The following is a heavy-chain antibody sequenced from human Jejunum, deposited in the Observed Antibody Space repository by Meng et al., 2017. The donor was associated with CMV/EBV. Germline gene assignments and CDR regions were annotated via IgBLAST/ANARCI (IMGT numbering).Heavy chain of an antibody. D-gene: IGHD1-26*01. CDR2: IYYSGST. J-gene: IGHJ6*02. CDR3: ARCSGSSSSWFYYGLDV. Sequence: SISRGDYYWSWIRQPPGKDLAWIGYIYYSGSTFYNPSLQSRLTISVDTSKNQFSLKLSSVTATDTAVYYCARCSGSSSSWFYYGLDVWGQGTTVTVSS. V-gene: IGHV4-30-4*08. CDR1: SISRGDYY.